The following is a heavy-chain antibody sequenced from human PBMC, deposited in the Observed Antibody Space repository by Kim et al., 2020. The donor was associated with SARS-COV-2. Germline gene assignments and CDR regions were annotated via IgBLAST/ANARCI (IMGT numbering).Heavy chain of an antibody. CDR3: ASETVIWLCVHYY. CDR2: MNPNTGNT. V-gene: IGHV7-4-1*02. D-gene: IGHD3-10*01. CDR1: GYTFTNYA. J-gene: IGHJ6*01. Sequence: ASVKVSCEASGYTFTNYAINWVRQATGQGLEWLGWMNPNTGNTTYAQRFTGRFIISMNTSISTAYMQLSSLTSEDTAVYYCASETVIWLCVHYY.